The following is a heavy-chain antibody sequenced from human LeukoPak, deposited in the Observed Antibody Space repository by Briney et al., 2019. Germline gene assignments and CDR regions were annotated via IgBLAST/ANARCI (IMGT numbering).Heavy chain of an antibody. V-gene: IGHV3-30-3*01. CDR2: ISYDGSNK. J-gene: IGHJ4*02. Sequence: GGSLRLSCAASGFTFSSYAMHWVRQAPGKGLEWVAVISYDGSNKYYADSVKGRFTISRDNSKNTLYLQMNSLRAEDTAVYYCAKDQITMVRGVITAPGYWGQGTLVTVSS. CDR3: AKDQITMVRGVITAPGY. D-gene: IGHD3-10*01. CDR1: GFTFSSYA.